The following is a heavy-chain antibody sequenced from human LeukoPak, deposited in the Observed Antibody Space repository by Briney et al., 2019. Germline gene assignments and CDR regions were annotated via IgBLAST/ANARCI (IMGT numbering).Heavy chain of an antibody. D-gene: IGHD3-10*01. CDR3: ARGPLLWFGELSIYYYYMDV. Sequence: ASVKVSCKASGYTFTSYGISWVRQAPGQGLEWMGWISAYNGNTNYAQKLQGRVTMTTDTSTSTAYMELRSLRSDDTAVYYCARGPLLWFGELSIYYYYMDVWGKGTTVTVSS. V-gene: IGHV1-18*01. J-gene: IGHJ6*03. CDR1: GYTFTSYG. CDR2: ISAYNGNT.